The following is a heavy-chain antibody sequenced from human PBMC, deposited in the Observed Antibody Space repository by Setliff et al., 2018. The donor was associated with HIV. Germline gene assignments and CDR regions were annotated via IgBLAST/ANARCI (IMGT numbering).Heavy chain of an antibody. Sequence: SETLSLTCAVFGGSINSGGYSWSWIRQPPGKGLEWIGYIYQSGSTYYNPSLKSRVTISVDTSKNQFSLNLNSVTAADTAVYYCARDSMYSSGWYGWYFDLWGRGTLVTVS. CDR1: GGSINSGGYS. CDR2: IYQSGST. J-gene: IGHJ2*01. CDR3: ARDSMYSSGWYGWYFDL. V-gene: IGHV4-30-2*01. D-gene: IGHD6-19*01.